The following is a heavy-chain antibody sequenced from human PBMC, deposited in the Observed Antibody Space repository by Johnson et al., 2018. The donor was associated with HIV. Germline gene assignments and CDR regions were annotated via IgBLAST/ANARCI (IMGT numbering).Heavy chain of an antibody. CDR1: GFTFSHYA. V-gene: IGHV3-30*04. CDR3: ATFHYDNSNYFELASFFPGPTDL. Sequence: VQLVESGGGVVRPGGSLRLSCAASGFTFSHYALHLVRQAPGKGLEWVAFISYDASNKHFPDSVRGRFPIPLVYAVNLLTLQMNSLRAEDTAVYYCATFHYDNSNYFELASFFPGPTDLWGQGTLVTVSS. D-gene: IGHD3-22*01. CDR2: ISYDASNK. J-gene: IGHJ3*01.